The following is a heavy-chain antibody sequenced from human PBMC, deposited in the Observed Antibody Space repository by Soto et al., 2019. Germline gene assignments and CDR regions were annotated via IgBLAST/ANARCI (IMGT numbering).Heavy chain of an antibody. J-gene: IGHJ6*02. V-gene: IGHV3-23*01. D-gene: IGHD4-17*01. CDR2: ISGSGGST. CDR1: GVTFSSYA. CDR3: PKRTTGNSYYYYYSGMDV. Sequence: AGSLSLSCAASGVTFSSYAMSWVRHAPGKGLGWVSAISGSGGSTYSADSVKGRFITSRDNSKNTLTLQMNSLRDEATAVYYCPKRTTGNSYYYYYSGMDVWGQGTTVTVSS.